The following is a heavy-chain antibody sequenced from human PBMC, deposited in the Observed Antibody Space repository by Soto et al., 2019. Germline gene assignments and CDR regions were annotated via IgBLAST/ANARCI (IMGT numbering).Heavy chain of an antibody. D-gene: IGHD2-2*01. CDR3: ARDLGYCSSTSCYYYYYYMDV. Sequence: GGSLRLSCAASGFTVSSNYMSWVRQAPGKGLEWVSVIYSGGSTYYADSVKGRFTISRDNSKNTLYLQMNSLRAEDTAVYYCARDLGYCSSTSCYYYYYYMDVWGKGTTVTVSS. J-gene: IGHJ6*03. CDR2: IYSGGST. CDR1: GFTVSSNY. V-gene: IGHV3-66*01.